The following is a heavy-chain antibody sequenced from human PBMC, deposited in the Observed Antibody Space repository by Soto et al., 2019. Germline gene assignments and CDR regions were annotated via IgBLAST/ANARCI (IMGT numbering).Heavy chain of an antibody. CDR1: GYTFANYG. Sequence: QVQLVQSGAEVKTPGASVKVSCKASGYTFANYGFTWVRQAPGQGLEWMGWISSRDGSTNYAQKLWGRVTMTTDTPTSTNYMELRSLRSDDTSVYYCARALLHNVVVPDFEYWGQGTLVTVSS. D-gene: IGHD2-21*01. CDR3: ARALLHNVVVPDFEY. CDR2: ISSRDGST. V-gene: IGHV1-18*01. J-gene: IGHJ4*02.